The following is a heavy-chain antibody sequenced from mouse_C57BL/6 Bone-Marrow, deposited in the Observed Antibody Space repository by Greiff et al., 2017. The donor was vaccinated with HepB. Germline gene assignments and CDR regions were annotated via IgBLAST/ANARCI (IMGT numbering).Heavy chain of an antibody. D-gene: IGHD1-1*01. CDR1: GYTFTSYW. Sequence: QVQLQQPGAELVKPGASVKMSCKASGYTFTSYWITWVKQRPGQGLEWIGDIYPGSGSTNYNEKFKSKATLTVDTSSSTAYMQLSSLTSEDSAVYYCARTITTVVATGGDYAMDYWGQGTSVTVSS. J-gene: IGHJ4*01. CDR3: ARTITTVVATGGDYAMDY. CDR2: IYPGSGST. V-gene: IGHV1-55*01.